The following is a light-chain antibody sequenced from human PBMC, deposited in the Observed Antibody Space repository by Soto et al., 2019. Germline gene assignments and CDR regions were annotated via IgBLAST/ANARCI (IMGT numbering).Light chain of an antibody. J-gene: IGLJ2*01. CDR2: EVT. V-gene: IGLV2-14*01. CDR3: DSYTSSSQV. Sequence: QSVLTQPASVSGSRGQSTTISCTGTSSDVGAYNYVSWYQQHPGKVPKLIIYEVTNRPSGVSDRFSASKSGNTASLTISGLQAEDEADYYCDSYTSSSQVFGGGTK. CDR1: SSDVGAYNY.